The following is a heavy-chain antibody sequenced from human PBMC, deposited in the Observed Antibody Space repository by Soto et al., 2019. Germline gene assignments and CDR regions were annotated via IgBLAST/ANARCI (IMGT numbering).Heavy chain of an antibody. D-gene: IGHD2-15*01. CDR3: AKNPSYCSGGSCYPLPRHLNFDY. CDR2: ISGSGGST. V-gene: IGHV3-23*01. CDR1: GFTFSSYA. J-gene: IGHJ4*02. Sequence: GGSLRLSCAASGFTFSSYAMSWVRQAPGKGLEWVSAISGSGGSTYYADSVKGRFTISRDNSKNTLYLQMNSLRAEDTAVYYCAKNPSYCSGGSCYPLPRHLNFDYWGQGTLVTVSS.